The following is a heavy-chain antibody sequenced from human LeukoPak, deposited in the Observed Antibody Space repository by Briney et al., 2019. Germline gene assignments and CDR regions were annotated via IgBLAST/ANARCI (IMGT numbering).Heavy chain of an antibody. D-gene: IGHD4-17*01. Sequence: SETLSLTCTVSGGSISSSSYYWGWIRQPPGKGLEGIGSIYYSGTTYYNPSLKSRVTISVDTSKNQFSLKLSSVTAADTAVYYCASSLRSDDYWGQGTLVTVSS. CDR3: ASSLRSDDY. V-gene: IGHV4-39*01. CDR1: GGSISSSSYY. J-gene: IGHJ4*02. CDR2: IYYSGTT.